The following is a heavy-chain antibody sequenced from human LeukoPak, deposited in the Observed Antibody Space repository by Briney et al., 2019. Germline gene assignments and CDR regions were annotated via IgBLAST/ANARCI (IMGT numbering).Heavy chain of an antibody. Sequence: PSETLSLTCAVYGGSFSSYYWSWIRQPPGKGLEWIGYIYYSGSTNYNPSLKSRVTISVDTSKNQFSLKLSSVTAADTAVYYCARTTVTKYYFDYWGQGTLVTVSS. D-gene: IGHD4-17*01. CDR1: GGSFSSYY. CDR2: IYYSGST. V-gene: IGHV4-59*01. J-gene: IGHJ4*02. CDR3: ARTTVTKYYFDY.